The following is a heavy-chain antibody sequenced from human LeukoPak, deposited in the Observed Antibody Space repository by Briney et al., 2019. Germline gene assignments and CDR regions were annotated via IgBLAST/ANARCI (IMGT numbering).Heavy chain of an antibody. D-gene: IGHD4-17*01. Sequence: SETLSFTCAVYGGSFSGYYWSWIRQPPGKGLEWIGEINHSGSTNYNPSLKSRVTISVDTSKNQFSLKLSSVTAADTAVYYCARRTAVTTSSWFDPWGQGTLVTVSS. J-gene: IGHJ5*02. CDR1: GGSFSGYY. CDR2: INHSGST. CDR3: ARRTAVTTSSWFDP. V-gene: IGHV4-34*01.